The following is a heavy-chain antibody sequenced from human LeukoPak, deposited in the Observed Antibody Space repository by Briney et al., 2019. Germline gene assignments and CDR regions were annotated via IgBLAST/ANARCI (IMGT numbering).Heavy chain of an antibody. CDR3: ARAYSSGWYGSTDD. J-gene: IGHJ4*02. D-gene: IGHD6-19*01. CDR2: IDPKSGGT. Sequence: ASVKVSCKASGYTFIDYYMHWVRQAPGQGLEWMGWIDPKSGGTSYAQKFQDRVAMIRDTSISTAYMELTRLRSDDTAVYYCARAYSSGWYGSTDDWGQGTLATVSS. CDR1: GYTFIDYY. V-gene: IGHV1-2*02.